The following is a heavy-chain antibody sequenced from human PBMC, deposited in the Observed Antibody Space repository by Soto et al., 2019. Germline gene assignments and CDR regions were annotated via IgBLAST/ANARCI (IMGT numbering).Heavy chain of an antibody. CDR1: GFTFSSYS. J-gene: IGHJ4*02. CDR3: ARGPFGVVTVIFDY. D-gene: IGHD3-3*01. V-gene: IGHV3-21*01. CDR2: ISSSSSYI. Sequence: PGGSLRLSCAASGFTFSSYSMNWVRQAPGKGLEWVSSISSSSSYIYYADSVKGRFTISRGNAKNSLYLQMNSLRAEDTAVYYCARGPFGVVTVIFDYWGQGTLVTVSS.